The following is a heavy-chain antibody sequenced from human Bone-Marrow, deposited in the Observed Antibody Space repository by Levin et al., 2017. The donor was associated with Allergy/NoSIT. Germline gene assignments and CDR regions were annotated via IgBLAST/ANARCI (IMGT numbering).Heavy chain of an antibody. CDR3: ARHTWDGYSSLEH. CDR1: GGSISRSSHY. D-gene: IGHD5-12*01. V-gene: IGHV4-39*01. J-gene: IGHJ4*02. CDR2: INHSGST. Sequence: SETLSLTCTVSGGSISRSSHYWGWIRQPPGKGLEWIGNINHSGSTYYHSSLKSRVTIPVDTSKNQFSLSLSSVTAADTAVYYCARHTWDGYSSLEHWGQGTLVTVSS.